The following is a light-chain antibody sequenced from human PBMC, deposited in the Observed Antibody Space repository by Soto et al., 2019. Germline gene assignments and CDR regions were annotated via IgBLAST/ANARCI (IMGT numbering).Light chain of an antibody. CDR3: QQYGSSPQT. J-gene: IGKJ1*01. CDR2: GES. V-gene: IGKV3-20*01. CDR1: QSVSSSY. Sequence: EIVLTQSPGTLSLSPGERATLSCRASQSVSSSYLAWYQQKTGQAPRILIYGESSRATGIPDRLSGSGSGTDFTLTISRLEPEDFAVYYCQQYGSSPQTCGQGTKVDIK.